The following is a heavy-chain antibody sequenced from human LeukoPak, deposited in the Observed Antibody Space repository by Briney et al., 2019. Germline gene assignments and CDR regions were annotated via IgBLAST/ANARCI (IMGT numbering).Heavy chain of an antibody. V-gene: IGHV4-59*08. J-gene: IGHJ5*02. D-gene: IGHD3-10*01. CDR2: IYYGGST. CDR1: GDSISSYY. Sequence: SETLYLTCTVSGDSISSYYWSWIRQPPGKGLDWIGYIYYGGSTNYNPSLKSRVTISVDTSKNQFSLRLSSVTAADTAVYFCARLHYNWFDPWGQGTLVTVSS. CDR3: ARLHYNWFDP.